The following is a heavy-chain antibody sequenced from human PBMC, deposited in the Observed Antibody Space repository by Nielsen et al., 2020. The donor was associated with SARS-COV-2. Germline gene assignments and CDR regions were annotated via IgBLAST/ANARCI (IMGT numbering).Heavy chain of an antibody. CDR3: ARERMDTEGNYYYYGMDV. D-gene: IGHD5-18*01. Sequence: GESLKISCVASGFPFSIYGMHWVRQAPGKGLEWVAVIWYDGSNKYYADSVKGRFTISRDNSKNTLYLQMNSLRAEDTAVYYCARERMDTEGNYYYYGMDVWGQGTTVTVSS. CDR1: GFPFSIYG. CDR2: IWYDGSNK. V-gene: IGHV3-33*01. J-gene: IGHJ6*02.